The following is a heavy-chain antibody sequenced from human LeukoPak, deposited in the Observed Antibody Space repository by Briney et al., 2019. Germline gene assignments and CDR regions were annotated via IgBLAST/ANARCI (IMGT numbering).Heavy chain of an antibody. J-gene: IGHJ5*02. CDR2: VDPEDGET. D-gene: IGHD6-6*01. Sequence: ASVKISCKASGYTFTDYYMHWVQQAPGKGLEWMGRVDPEDGETIYAEKFQGRVTITADTSTDTAYMELSSLRSEDTAVYYCAIQGGSSSSEGFDPWGQGTLVTVSS. CDR3: AIQGGSSSSEGFDP. CDR1: GYTFTDYY. V-gene: IGHV1-69-2*01.